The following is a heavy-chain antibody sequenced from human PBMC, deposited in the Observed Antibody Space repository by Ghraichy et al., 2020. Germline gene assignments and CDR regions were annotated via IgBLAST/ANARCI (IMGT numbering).Heavy chain of an antibody. D-gene: IGHD6-19*01. CDR1: GGSFSGYY. CDR3: ARNPPAAVAGDSVDY. CDR2: INHSGST. Sequence: SQTLSLTCAVYGGSFSGYYWSWIRQPPGKGLEWIGEINHSGSTNYKPSLKSRVTISVDTSKNQFSLKLSSVTAVDTAVYYCARNPPAAVAGDSVDYWGQGTLVTVSS. V-gene: IGHV4-34*01. J-gene: IGHJ4*02.